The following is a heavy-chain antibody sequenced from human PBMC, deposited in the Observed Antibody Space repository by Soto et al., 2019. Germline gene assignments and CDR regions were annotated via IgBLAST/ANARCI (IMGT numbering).Heavy chain of an antibody. Sequence: QLQLQESGPGLVKPSETLSLTCSVSGGSITSSGYYWGWIRQPPGKGLEWIGSVYYSGSTYHNPSLKSGVMTAADTSKNQLSLKWSSVTAADTAVYYCARHYGAFDPWGQGTLVTVSS. CDR3: ARHYGAFDP. V-gene: IGHV4-39*01. J-gene: IGHJ5*02. CDR1: GGSITSSGYY. D-gene: IGHD4-17*01. CDR2: VYYSGST.